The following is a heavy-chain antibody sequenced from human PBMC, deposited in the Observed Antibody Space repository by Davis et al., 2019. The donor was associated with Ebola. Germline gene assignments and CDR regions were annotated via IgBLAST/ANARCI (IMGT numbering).Heavy chain of an antibody. CDR1: GFTFSSYW. CDR2: INTDGSFT. CDR3: AKRQGVGGAIDY. J-gene: IGHJ4*02. V-gene: IGHV3-74*01. D-gene: IGHD3-3*01. Sequence: PGGSLRLSCAASGFTFSSYWMHWVRQTPGKGLVWVSRINTDGSFTDYADSVKGRFTISRDNSKNTLYLQMNSLRAEDTAIYHCAKRQGVGGAIDYWGQGTRVTVSS.